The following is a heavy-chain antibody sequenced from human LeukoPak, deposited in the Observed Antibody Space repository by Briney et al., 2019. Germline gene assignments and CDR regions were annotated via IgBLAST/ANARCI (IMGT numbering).Heavy chain of an antibody. J-gene: IGHJ4*02. CDR1: CYTFISYG. V-gene: IGHV1-18*01. Sequence: VASVEVSCKASCYTFISYGISWVRQAPRQGPELMGWISAYNGNTNYAQKLQGRVTMTTDTSTSTAYMELRSLRSDDTAVYYCARVAEDCSSTSCYAGVDYWGQGTLVTVSS. CDR3: ARVAEDCSSTSCYAGVDY. CDR2: ISAYNGNT. D-gene: IGHD2-2*01.